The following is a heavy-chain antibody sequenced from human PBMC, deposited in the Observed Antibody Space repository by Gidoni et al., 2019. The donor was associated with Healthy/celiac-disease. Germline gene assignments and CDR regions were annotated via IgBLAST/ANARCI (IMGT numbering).Heavy chain of an antibody. Sequence: EVQLVETGGGWIQPGGSLRLSCAAYGFTVSSNYMSWVRQAPGKGLEWVSVIYSGGSTYYADSVKGRFTISRDKSKNTLYLQMNSLRAEDTAVYYCARDKEDYYGMDVWGQGTTVTVSS. CDR3: ARDKEDYYGMDV. CDR2: IYSGGST. J-gene: IGHJ6*02. CDR1: GFTVSSNY. V-gene: IGHV3-53*02.